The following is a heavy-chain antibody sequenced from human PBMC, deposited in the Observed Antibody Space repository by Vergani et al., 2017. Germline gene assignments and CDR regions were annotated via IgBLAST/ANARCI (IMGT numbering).Heavy chain of an antibody. D-gene: IGHD4-17*01. CDR3: AVPYGDYGRAAWIPYYYYGMDV. CDR1: GGTFSSYA. Sequence: QVQLVQSGAEVKKPGSSVKVSCKASGGTFSSYAISWVRQAPGQGLEWMGGIIPIFGTANYAQKFQGRVTITADKSTSTAYMELSSLRSEDTAVYYCAVPYGDYGRAAWIPYYYYGMDVWGQGTTVTVSS. CDR2: IIPIFGTA. J-gene: IGHJ6*02. V-gene: IGHV1-69*14.